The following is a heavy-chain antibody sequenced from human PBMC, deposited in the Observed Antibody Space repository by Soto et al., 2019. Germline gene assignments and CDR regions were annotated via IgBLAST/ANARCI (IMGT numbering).Heavy chain of an antibody. Sequence: QVQLVVSGGGVVQPGRSLRLSCAASGFRNYGMHWVRQAPGKGLEWVALIWHDGSKKHYADSVKGRFTISRDDSKNTVDLQMNSLRADDTAVYYCARDRGDFGSGGSFFDYWGQGTQVTFSS. CDR2: IWHDGSKK. V-gene: IGHV3-33*01. CDR1: GFRNYG. CDR3: ARDRGDFGSGGSFFDY. J-gene: IGHJ4*02. D-gene: IGHD3-10*01.